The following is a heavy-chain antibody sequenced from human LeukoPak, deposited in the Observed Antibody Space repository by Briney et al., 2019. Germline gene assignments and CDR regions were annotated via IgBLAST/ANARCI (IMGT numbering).Heavy chain of an antibody. CDR1: GFTFSSYS. D-gene: IGHD3-10*01. Sequence: GGSLRLSCAASGFTFSSYSMNWVRQAPGKGLEWVSSISRSSSYIYYADSVKGRFTISRDNAKNSLYLQMDSLRAEDTAVYYCARDGYYGSGIYFDYWGQGTLVTVSS. CDR2: ISRSSSYI. CDR3: ARDGYYGSGIYFDY. J-gene: IGHJ4*02. V-gene: IGHV3-21*01.